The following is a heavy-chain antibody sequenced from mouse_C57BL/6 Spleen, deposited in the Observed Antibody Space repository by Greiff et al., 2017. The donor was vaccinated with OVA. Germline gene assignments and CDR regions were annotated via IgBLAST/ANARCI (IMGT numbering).Heavy chain of an antibody. CDR3: AIYSNYFYFDY. J-gene: IGHJ2*01. D-gene: IGHD2-5*01. Sequence: VQLQQSGAELVKPGASVKLSCTASGFTFKDYSMPWVKQRPEQGLEWIGRIDPEDGETKYAPKFQGKATIPADTTSNTAYLQLSSLTSEDTAVYYCAIYSNYFYFDYWGQGTTLTVSS. V-gene: IGHV14-2*01. CDR1: GFTFKDYS. CDR2: IDPEDGET.